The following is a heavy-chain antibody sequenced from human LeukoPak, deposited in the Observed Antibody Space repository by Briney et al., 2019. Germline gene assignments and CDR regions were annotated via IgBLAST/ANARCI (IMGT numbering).Heavy chain of an antibody. J-gene: IGHJ3*02. V-gene: IGHV4-59*01. CDR3: ARESNYHDAFDI. CDR1: GGSISGYY. D-gene: IGHD4-11*01. Sequence: SETLSLTCTFSGGSISGYYWSWIRQPPGEGLEWIGYIYYTGITNYNPSLKSRVTILVDTSKNQFSLKLSSVTAADTAVFYCARESNYHDAFDIWGQGTMGTVSS. CDR2: IYYTGIT.